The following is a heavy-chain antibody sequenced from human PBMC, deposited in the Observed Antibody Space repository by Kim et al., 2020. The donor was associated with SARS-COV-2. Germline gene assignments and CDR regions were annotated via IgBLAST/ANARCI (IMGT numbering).Heavy chain of an antibody. Sequence: SETLSLTCTVSGGSISSGDYYWSWIRQPPGQGLEWIGYIYYSGSTYYNPSLKSRVTISVDTSKNQFSLKLSSVTAADTAVYYCQAAAGRLLSDYWGQGTLVTVSS. CDR2: IYYSGST. D-gene: IGHD6-13*01. V-gene: IGHV4-30-4*01. CDR3: QAAAGRLLSDY. J-gene: IGHJ4*02. CDR1: GGSISSGDYY.